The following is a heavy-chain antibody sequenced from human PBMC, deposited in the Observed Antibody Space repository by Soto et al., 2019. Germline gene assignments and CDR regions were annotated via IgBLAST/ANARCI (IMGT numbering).Heavy chain of an antibody. CDR3: ARVSTERKKPFDY. V-gene: IGHV4-31*03. CDR1: GGSISSGGYY. J-gene: IGHJ4*02. CDR2: IYYSGRT. Sequence: QVQLQESGPGLVKPSQTLSLTCTVSGGSISSGGYYWSWIRQHPGKGLEWIGYIYYSGRTYYNPSLKSRVTTSVDTSKNQFSLKLSSVTAADTAVYYCARVSTERKKPFDYWGQGTLVTVSS.